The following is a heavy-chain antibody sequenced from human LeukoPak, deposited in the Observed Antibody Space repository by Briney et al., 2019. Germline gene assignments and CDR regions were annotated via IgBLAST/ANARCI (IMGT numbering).Heavy chain of an antibody. D-gene: IGHD5-18*01. J-gene: IGHJ4*02. CDR1: GFTFSNAW. CDR3: TTCGYSYGSDY. V-gene: IGHV3-15*01. Sequence: GGSLRLSCAASGFTFSNAWMSWVRQAPGKGVEWVGRIKSKTDGCTTDYAAPVKGRFTISRDDSKNTLYLQMNSLKTEDTAVYYCTTCGYSYGSDYWGQGTLVTVSS. CDR2: IKSKTDGCTT.